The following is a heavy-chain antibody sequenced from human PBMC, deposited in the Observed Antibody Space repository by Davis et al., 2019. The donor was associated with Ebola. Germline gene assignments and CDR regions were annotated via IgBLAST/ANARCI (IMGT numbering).Heavy chain of an antibody. J-gene: IGHJ4*02. CDR3: AGISYGDGING. CDR2: INHSGST. D-gene: IGHD4-17*01. V-gene: IGHV4-34*08. Sequence: GSLRLSCAASGFTFSSYEMNWVRQAPGKGLEWIGEINHSGSTNYNPSLKSRVTISVDTSKNQFSLKLSSVTAADTAVYYCAGISYGDGINGWGQGTLVTVSS. CDR1: GFTFSSYE.